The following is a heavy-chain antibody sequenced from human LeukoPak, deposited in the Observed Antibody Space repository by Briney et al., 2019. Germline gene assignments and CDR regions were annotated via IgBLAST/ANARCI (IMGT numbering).Heavy chain of an antibody. CDR2: INTNTGNP. V-gene: IGHV7-4-1*02. D-gene: IGHD3-10*01. CDR1: GYTFTSYG. J-gene: IGHJ4*02. Sequence: ASVKVSCKASGYTFTSYGISWVRQAPGQGLEWMGWINTNTGNPTYAQGFTGRFVFSLDTSVSTAYLQISSLKAEDTAVYYCARDPTGVLTVHYFDYWGQGTLVTVSS. CDR3: ARDPTGVLTVHYFDY.